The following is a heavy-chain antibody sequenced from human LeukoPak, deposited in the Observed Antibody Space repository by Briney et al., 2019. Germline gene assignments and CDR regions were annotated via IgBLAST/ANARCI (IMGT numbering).Heavy chain of an antibody. Sequence: GGALSLSFPASGCTLSSFWMHGVRQVPGRDLVWVTRISPDGRDSNYADPVNGRFTLSRHNAKNTLYLQVNSQTDDDRAVYYFARGVSGNYGRFDSWGQGTLVIVSS. CDR1: GCTLSSFW. J-gene: IGHJ4*02. CDR3: ARGVSGNYGRFDS. V-gene: IGHV3-74*01. CDR2: ISPDGRDS. D-gene: IGHD1-26*01.